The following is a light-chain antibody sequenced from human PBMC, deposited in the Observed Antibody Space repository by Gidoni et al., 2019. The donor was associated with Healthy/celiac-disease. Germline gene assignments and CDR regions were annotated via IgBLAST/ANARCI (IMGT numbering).Light chain of an antibody. Sequence: TLSSGHSSYAIAWHQQQPEKGPRYLMKLNSDGSHSKGDGIPDRFSGSSSGAERYLTISSLQSGDEADYYCQTWGTGIRVFGGGTKLTVL. CDR3: QTWGTGIRV. CDR1: SGHSSYA. CDR2: LNSDGSH. V-gene: IGLV4-69*01. J-gene: IGLJ3*02.